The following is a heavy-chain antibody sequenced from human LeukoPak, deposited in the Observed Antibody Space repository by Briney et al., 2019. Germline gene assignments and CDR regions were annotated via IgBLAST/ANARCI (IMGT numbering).Heavy chain of an antibody. CDR1: GYTFTSYD. Sequence: ASVKVSYKASGYTFTSYDINWVRQAPGQGLEWMGWMNPNSGNTGYAQKFQGRVTMTRDTSISTAYMELSGLRSDDTAVYYCARSPYYDFWSGYYRDYYYYYMDVWGKGTTVTVSS. J-gene: IGHJ6*03. D-gene: IGHD3-3*01. CDR3: ARSPYYDFWSGYYRDYYYYYMDV. V-gene: IGHV1-8*01. CDR2: MNPNSGNT.